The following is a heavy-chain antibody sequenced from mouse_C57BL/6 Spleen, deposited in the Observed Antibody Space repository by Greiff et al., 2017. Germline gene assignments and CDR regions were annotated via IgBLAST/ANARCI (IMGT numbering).Heavy chain of an antibody. CDR3: TAGYDAWFAY. CDR2: IDPETGGT. J-gene: IGHJ3*01. V-gene: IGHV1-15*01. D-gene: IGHD2-2*01. Sequence: QVQLQQSGAELVRPGASVTLSCKASGYTFTDYEMHWVKQTPVHGLEWIGAIDPETGGTAYNQKFKGKAILTADKSSSTAYMELRSLTSEDSAVYYCTAGYDAWFAYWGQGTLVTVSA. CDR1: GYTFTDYE.